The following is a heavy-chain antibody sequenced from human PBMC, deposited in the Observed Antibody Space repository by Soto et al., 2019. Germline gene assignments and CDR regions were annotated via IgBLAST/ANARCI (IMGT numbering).Heavy chain of an antibody. CDR3: ARGYILGPPDY. D-gene: IGHD2-15*01. V-gene: IGHV4-34*04. CDR2: INHRGST. CDR1: GGSFSDYY. Sequence: QVQLQQCGAGLLKPSETLSLTCAVYGGSFSDYYWSWIRQPPGKGLEWIGEINHRGSTNNNPSLKRRAPRSVGTSKNPFSLKLSSVAAADTAVYYCARGYILGPPDYWGQGSLVTVSS. J-gene: IGHJ4*02.